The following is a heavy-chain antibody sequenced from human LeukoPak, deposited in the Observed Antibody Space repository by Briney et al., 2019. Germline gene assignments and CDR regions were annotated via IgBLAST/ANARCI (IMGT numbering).Heavy chain of an antibody. CDR2: IWYDGSNK. CDR1: GFTFSSYG. V-gene: IGHV3-33*01. D-gene: IGHD5-18*01. J-gene: IGHJ6*03. Sequence: GGSLRLSCAASGFTFSSYGMHWVRQAPGKGLEWVAVIWYDGSNKYYADSVKGRFTISRDNSKNALYLQMNNLRAEDTAVYYCARGLSGYSYGSYYYYMDVWGKGTTVTVSS. CDR3: ARGLSGYSYGSYYYYMDV.